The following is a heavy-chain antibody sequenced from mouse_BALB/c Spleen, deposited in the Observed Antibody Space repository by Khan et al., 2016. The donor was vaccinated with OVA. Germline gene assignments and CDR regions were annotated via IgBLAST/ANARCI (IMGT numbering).Heavy chain of an antibody. J-gene: IGHJ4*01. D-gene: IGHD2-2*01. CDR3: ARIYYGYGVSIMDY. V-gene: IGHV5-9-1*01. CDR2: IGSGGSYT. Sequence: EVELVESGGGSVKPGGSLKLSCAASGFTFSSYAMSWVRQTPEKRLEWVATIGSGGSYTYYPDSVKGRFTISRDNAKNTLYLQMSSLRSEDTAMYYCARIYYGYGVSIMDYWGQGTSVTVSS. CDR1: GFTFSSYA.